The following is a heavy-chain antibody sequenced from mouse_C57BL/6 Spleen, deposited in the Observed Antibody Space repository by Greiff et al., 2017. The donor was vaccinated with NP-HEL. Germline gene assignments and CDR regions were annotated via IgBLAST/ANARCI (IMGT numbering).Heavy chain of an antibody. D-gene: IGHD2-4*01. V-gene: IGHV1-55*01. J-gene: IGHJ4*01. CDR3: ARNYYDYDGGAMDY. Sequence: QVQLKESGAELVKPGASVKMSCKASGYTFTSYWITWVKQRPGQGLEWIGDIYPGSGSTNYNEKFKSKATLTVDTSSSTAYMQLSSLTSEDSAVYYCARNYYDYDGGAMDYWGQGTSVTVSS. CDR1: GYTFTSYW. CDR2: IYPGSGST.